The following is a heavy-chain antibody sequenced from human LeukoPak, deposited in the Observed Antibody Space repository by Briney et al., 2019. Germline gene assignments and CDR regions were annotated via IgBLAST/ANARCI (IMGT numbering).Heavy chain of an antibody. V-gene: IGHV3-48*03. J-gene: IGHJ6*02. Sequence: GGSLRLSCAASGFTFSSYEMNWVRQAPGNGLEWVSYILNSGTTTYYADSVKGRFTISRDNSKNTLYLQMNSLRAEDTAVYYCVRDRGIASTGGYGMDVWGQGTTVTVSS. D-gene: IGHD6-13*01. CDR3: VRDRGIASTGGYGMDV. CDR1: GFTFSSYE. CDR2: ILNSGTTT.